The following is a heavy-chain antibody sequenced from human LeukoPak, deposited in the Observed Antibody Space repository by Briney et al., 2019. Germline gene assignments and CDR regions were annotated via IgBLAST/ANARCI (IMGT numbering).Heavy chain of an antibody. V-gene: IGHV4-31*03. J-gene: IGHJ4*02. CDR1: GGSISSGGYY. CDR3: ARAGRDSSGYRDC. CDR2: IYYSGST. Sequence: PSQTLSLTCTVSGGSISSGGYYWSWIRQHPGKGLEWIGYIYYSGSTYYNPSLKSRVTISVDTSKNQFSLKLSSVTAADTAVYYCARAGRDSSGYRDCWGQGTMVTVSS. D-gene: IGHD3-22*01.